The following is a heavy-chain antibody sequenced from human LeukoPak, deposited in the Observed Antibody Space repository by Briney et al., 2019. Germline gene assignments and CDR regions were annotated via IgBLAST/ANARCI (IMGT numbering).Heavy chain of an antibody. D-gene: IGHD3-10*01. V-gene: IGHV3-7*01. Sequence: PGGSLRLSCAASGFMFSSFWMSWVRQAPGKGLEWVANIKHDGSEEYYVDSVKGRFTISRDNAKNSLYLQMNSLRVEDTAVYYCVRDHSRYYGSGNWGQGTLVTVSS. CDR2: IKHDGSEE. J-gene: IGHJ4*02. CDR1: GFMFSSFW. CDR3: VRDHSRYYGSGN.